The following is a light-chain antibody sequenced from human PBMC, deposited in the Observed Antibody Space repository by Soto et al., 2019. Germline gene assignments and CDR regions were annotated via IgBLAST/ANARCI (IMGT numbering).Light chain of an antibody. Sequence: EIVKTQSPVTLSLSSGERSILSVRASQNIGSNLAWYQQKPGQAHSLLMYGASIRATGIPARFSGSGSGTDFTLTIRRLEPEDFAVYYCQHHGNWPTITVGQGTRLEIK. J-gene: IGKJ5*01. CDR3: QHHGNWPTIT. CDR2: GAS. V-gene: IGKV3-15*01. CDR1: QNIGSN.